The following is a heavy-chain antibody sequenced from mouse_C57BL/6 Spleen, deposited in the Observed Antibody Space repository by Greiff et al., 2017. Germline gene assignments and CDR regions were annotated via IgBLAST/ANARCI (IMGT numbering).Heavy chain of an antibody. D-gene: IGHD3-2*02. J-gene: IGHJ1*03. CDR2: INYDGSST. Sequence: EVHLVESEGGLVQPGRSMKLSCTASGYTFSDYYMAWVRQVPEKGLEWVANINYDGSSTYYPDSLKSRFIISSDNAKNLLYLQMSSRSSEDAAAYCCAGDSQGGYWYFDVWGTGTMVTVSS. CDR3: AGDSQGGYWYFDV. V-gene: IGHV5-16*01. CDR1: GYTFSDYY.